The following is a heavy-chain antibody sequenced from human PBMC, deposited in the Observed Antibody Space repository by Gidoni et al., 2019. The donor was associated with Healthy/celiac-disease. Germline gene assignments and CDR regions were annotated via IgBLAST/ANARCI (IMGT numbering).Heavy chain of an antibody. CDR1: GFTFSSYS. Sequence: EVQLVESGGGLVKPGGSLRLSCAASGFTFSSYSMNWVRQAPGKGLEWVSSISSSSYIYYADSVKGRFTISRDNAKNSLYLQMNSLRAEDTAVYYCARDSIEETTIDYWGQGTLVTVSS. J-gene: IGHJ4*02. D-gene: IGHD4-17*01. CDR3: ARDSIEETTIDY. CDR2: ISSSSYI. V-gene: IGHV3-21*01.